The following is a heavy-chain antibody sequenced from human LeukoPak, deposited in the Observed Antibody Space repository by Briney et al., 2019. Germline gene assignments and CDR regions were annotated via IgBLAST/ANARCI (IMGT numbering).Heavy chain of an antibody. CDR2: IIPIFGTA. CDR3: ARPPIYGDYYYFDY. D-gene: IGHD4-17*01. Sequence: ASVTVSFKASGGTFSSYAISWVRQPPGQGLEWMGGIIPIFGTANYAQKFQGRVTITADESTSTAYMELSSLRSEDTAVYYCARPPIYGDYYYFDYWGQGTLVTVSS. J-gene: IGHJ4*02. CDR1: GGTFSSYA. V-gene: IGHV1-69*13.